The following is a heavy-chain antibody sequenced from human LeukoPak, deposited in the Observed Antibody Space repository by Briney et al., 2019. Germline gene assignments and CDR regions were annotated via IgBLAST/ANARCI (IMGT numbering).Heavy chain of an antibody. CDR3: ARAARGGDSRAFDY. Sequence: PGGSLRLSCAASGFTVNSNYMSWVRQAPRKGLEWVSVIYAGGTTYYADSVKGRFTISRHNSNNTLYLQMNSLRAEDTAVYYCARAARGGDSRAFDYWGQGTLVTVSS. V-gene: IGHV3-66*01. CDR2: IYAGGTT. J-gene: IGHJ4*02. CDR1: GFTVNSNY. D-gene: IGHD4-17*01.